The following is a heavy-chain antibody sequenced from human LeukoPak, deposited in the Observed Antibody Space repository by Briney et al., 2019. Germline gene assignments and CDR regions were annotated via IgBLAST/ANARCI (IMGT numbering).Heavy chain of an antibody. CDR2: ISYDGGNK. CDR1: GFTFSSFG. V-gene: IGHV3-30*18. CDR3: AKVRAPSGWFNSDY. D-gene: IGHD6-19*01. Sequence: PGGSLRLSCAASGFTFSSFGMHWVRQAPGKGLEWVAIISYDGGNKHYADPVKGRFTISRDNSKNTLYLQMNSLRVEDTAAYYCAKVRAPSGWFNSDYWGQGTLVTVCS. J-gene: IGHJ4*02.